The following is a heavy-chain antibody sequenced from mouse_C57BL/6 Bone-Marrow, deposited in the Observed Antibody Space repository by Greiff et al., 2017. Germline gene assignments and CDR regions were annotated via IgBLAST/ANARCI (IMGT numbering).Heavy chain of an antibody. CDR3: AKNYYGSRCAY. Sequence: VQLQQSGAELARPGASVKMSCKASGYTFTSYTMHWVKQRPGQGLEWIGYINPSSGYTKYNQKFKDKATLTADKSSSTAYMQLSSLTSEDSAVYYCAKNYYGSRCAYWGQGTLVTVSA. D-gene: IGHD1-1*01. J-gene: IGHJ3*01. CDR1: GYTFTSYT. V-gene: IGHV1-4*01. CDR2: INPSSGYT.